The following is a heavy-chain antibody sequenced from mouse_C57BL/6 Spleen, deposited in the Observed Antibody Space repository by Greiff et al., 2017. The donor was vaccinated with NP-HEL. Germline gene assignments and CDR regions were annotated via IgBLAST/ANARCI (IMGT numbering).Heavy chain of an antibody. CDR1: GYTFTSYG. J-gene: IGHJ2*01. CDR3: ASPSTVVVFDY. D-gene: IGHD1-1*01. CDR2: IYPRSGNT. Sequence: LQESGAELARPGASVKLSCKASGYTFTSYGISWVKQRTGQGLEWIGEIYPRSGNTYYNEKFKGKATLTADKSSSTAYMELRSLTSEDSAVYFCASPSTVVVFDYWGQGTTLTVSS. V-gene: IGHV1-81*01.